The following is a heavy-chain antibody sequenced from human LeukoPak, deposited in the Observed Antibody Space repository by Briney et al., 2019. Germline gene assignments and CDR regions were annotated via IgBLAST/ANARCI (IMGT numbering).Heavy chain of an antibody. CDR2: IIPILGIA. J-gene: IGHJ4*02. V-gene: IGHV1-69*02. Sequence: SVKVSCKASGGTFSSYTISWVRQAPGQGLEWMGRIIPILGIANYAQKFQGRVTITADKSTSTAHMELSSLRPEDTAVYYCARVKGVGWYFNYWGQGTLVTVSS. D-gene: IGHD2-8*01. CDR3: ARVKGVGWYFNY. CDR1: GGTFSSYT.